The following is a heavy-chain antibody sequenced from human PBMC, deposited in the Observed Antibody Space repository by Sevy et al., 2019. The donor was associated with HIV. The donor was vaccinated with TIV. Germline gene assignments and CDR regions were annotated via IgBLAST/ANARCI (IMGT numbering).Heavy chain of an antibody. CDR2: IYFSGST. CDR1: GGSISSGGFH. D-gene: IGHD1-26*01. J-gene: IGHJ3*02. Sequence: SETLSLTCTVSGGSISSGGFHWSWIRQHPGKGLEWIGYIYFSGSTFYNPSLKSRVTISVDTSKNQFSLKLTSVTAADTAVCYCVRTRSGSYYDHVGGLDAFDIWGQGTMVTVSS. V-gene: IGHV4-31*03. CDR3: VRTRSGSYYDHVGGLDAFDI.